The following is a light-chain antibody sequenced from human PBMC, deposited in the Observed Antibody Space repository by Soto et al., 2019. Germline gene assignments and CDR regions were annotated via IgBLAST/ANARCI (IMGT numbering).Light chain of an antibody. CDR3: SSYTSSAPGVL. Sequence: QSALTQPASVSGSPGQSITISCSGTSSDVGGSDYVSWYQQHPGEAPKLMIYDVSYRRSGVSNRFSGSKSANTASLTISGLQAEDEDDYFCSSYTSSAPGVLFGGGTKLTVL. CDR1: SSDVGGSDY. J-gene: IGLJ2*01. CDR2: DVS. V-gene: IGLV2-14*03.